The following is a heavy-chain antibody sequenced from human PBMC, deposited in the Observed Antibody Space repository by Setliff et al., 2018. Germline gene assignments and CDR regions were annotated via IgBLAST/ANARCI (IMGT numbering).Heavy chain of an antibody. CDR3: ARVRWSQFRDAFDI. Sequence: SETLSLTCTVSGGSISSYYWSWIRQPAGKGLEWIGRIYTSGSTNYNPSLKSRVTMSVDTSKNQFSLKLSSVTAADTAVYYCARVRWSQFRDAFDIWGQETMVTVSS. CDR2: IYTSGST. V-gene: IGHV4-4*07. J-gene: IGHJ3*02. CDR1: GGSISSYY. D-gene: IGHD2-21*01.